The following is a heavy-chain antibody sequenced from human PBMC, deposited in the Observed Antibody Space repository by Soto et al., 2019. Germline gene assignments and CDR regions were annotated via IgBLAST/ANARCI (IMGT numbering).Heavy chain of an antibody. CDR1: GGTFSSYA. Sequence: GASVKVSCKASGGTFSSYAISWVRQAPGQGLEWMGGIIPIFGTANYAQKFQGRVTITADKSTSTAYMELSSLRSEDTAVYYCARFAYDYNPWRASQKLRLGELSSYYYYYGMDVWGQGTTVTVSS. V-gene: IGHV1-69*06. CDR2: IIPIFGTA. D-gene: IGHD3-16*02. J-gene: IGHJ6*02. CDR3: ARFAYDYNPWRASQKLRLGELSSYYYYYGMDV.